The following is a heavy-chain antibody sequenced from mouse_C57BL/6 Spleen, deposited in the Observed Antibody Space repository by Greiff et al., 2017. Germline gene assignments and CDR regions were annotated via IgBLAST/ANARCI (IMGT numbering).Heavy chain of an antibody. J-gene: IGHJ4*01. Sequence: DVMLVESGGGLVKPGGSLKLSCAASGFTFSDYGMHWVRQAPEKGLEWVAYISSGSSTIYYADTVKGRFTISRDNAKNTLFLQMTSLRSEDTAMYYCARPFYYDYDGYAMDYWGQGTSVTVSS. CDR3: ARPFYYDYDGYAMDY. CDR1: GFTFSDYG. D-gene: IGHD2-4*01. CDR2: ISSGSSTI. V-gene: IGHV5-17*01.